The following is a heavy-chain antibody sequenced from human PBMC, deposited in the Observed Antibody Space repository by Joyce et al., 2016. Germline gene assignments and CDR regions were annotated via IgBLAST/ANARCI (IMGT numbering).Heavy chain of an antibody. D-gene: IGHD4-11*01. CDR1: GGSIGGGAYY. V-gene: IGHV4-31*03. Sequence: QVQLLESGPGLVKPSQTLSLTCTFSGGSIGGGAYYWSWIRQHPEKGLEWIGYIYYNGSSYYNPVLKSRVSISVDTSKNHFSLKLSSVTAADTAVYYCSRGRDYSNDLDSWGQGTLVTVSS. CDR3: SRGRDYSNDLDS. J-gene: IGHJ4*02. CDR2: IYYNGSS.